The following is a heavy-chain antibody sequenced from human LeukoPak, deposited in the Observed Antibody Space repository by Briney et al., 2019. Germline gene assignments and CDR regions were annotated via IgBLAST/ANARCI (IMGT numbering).Heavy chain of an antibody. J-gene: IGHJ4*02. V-gene: IGHV3-15*01. Sequence: GGALRLSCAASAFTFGSYWISGVRQAPGRGVEWVGRIKSKTDGGTTDYAAPVKGRFTISRDDSKNTLYLQMNSLKTEDTAVYYCTTDLLEMATRYFDYWGQGTLVTVSS. D-gene: IGHD5-24*01. CDR2: IKSKTDGGTT. CDR1: AFTFGSYW. CDR3: TTDLLEMATRYFDY.